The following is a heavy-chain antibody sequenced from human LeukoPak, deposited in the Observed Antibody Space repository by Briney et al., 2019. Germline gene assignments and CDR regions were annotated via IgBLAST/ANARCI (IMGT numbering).Heavy chain of an antibody. CDR2: INPNSGGT. CDR1: GYTLTGNH. Sequence: EASVHDSCLASGYTLTGNHLHWVRQAPGQGREGMGWINPNSGGTSFAQNIQGRVTLTRDTSISTAYMELSTLRSDNAAVYYCARGAGPKAFDVWGQGTMVTVST. J-gene: IGHJ3*01. V-gene: IGHV1-2*02. CDR3: ARGAGPKAFDV.